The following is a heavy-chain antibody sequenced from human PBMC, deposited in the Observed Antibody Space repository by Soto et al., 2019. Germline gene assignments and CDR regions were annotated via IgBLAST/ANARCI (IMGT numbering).Heavy chain of an antibody. J-gene: IGHJ4*02. CDR1: GYTFTSYG. D-gene: IGHD3-9*01. Sequence: ASVKVSCKASGYTFTSYGVSWVRQAPGQGHEWMGWTSAYNGNTNYAQKLQGRVTMTTDTSTSTAYMELRSLRSDDTAVYYCARSAYYDILTGYYNVMGYWGQGTLVTVSS. CDR2: TSAYNGNT. CDR3: ARSAYYDILTGYYNVMGY. V-gene: IGHV1-18*01.